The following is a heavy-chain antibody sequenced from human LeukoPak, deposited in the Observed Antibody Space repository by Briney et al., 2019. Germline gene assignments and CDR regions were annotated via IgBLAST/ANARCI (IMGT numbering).Heavy chain of an antibody. CDR2: INRDGTIT. CDR1: GFTFSIYW. J-gene: IGHJ4*02. CDR3: ARDFDSTSNL. Sequence: GSLRLSCSASGFTFSIYWMHWVRQPPGKGLVWVSRINRDGTITHYADSVKGRFTISRDNAKNTMYLQMNSLTAEDTAVYFCARDFDSTSNLWGQGTLVTVSS. D-gene: IGHD2/OR15-2a*01. V-gene: IGHV3-74*01.